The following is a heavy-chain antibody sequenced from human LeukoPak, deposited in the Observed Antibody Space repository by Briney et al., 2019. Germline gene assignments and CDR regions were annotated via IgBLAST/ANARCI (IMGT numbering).Heavy chain of an antibody. D-gene: IGHD3-10*01. CDR3: ARDYEGSGSYSPFDY. Sequence: GGSLRLSCAASGFTFGDYGMSWVRQAPGKGLEWVSGINWNGGSTGYADSVKGRFTISRDNAKNSLYLQMNSLRAEDTAVYYCARDYEGSGSYSPFDYWGQGTLVTVSS. J-gene: IGHJ4*02. CDR1: GFTFGDYG. V-gene: IGHV3-20*04. CDR2: INWNGGST.